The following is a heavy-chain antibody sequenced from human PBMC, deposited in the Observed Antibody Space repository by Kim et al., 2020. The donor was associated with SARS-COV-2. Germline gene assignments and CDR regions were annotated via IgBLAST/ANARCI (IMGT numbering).Heavy chain of an antibody. D-gene: IGHD3-22*01. Sequence: SETLSLTCTVSGGSISSYYWSWIRQPPGKGLEWIGYIYYSGSTNYNPSLKSRVTISVDTSKNQFSLKLSSVTAADTAVYYCARFSGNYYDSSGYYPYGMDVWGQGTTVTVSS. CDR3: ARFSGNYYDSSGYYPYGMDV. J-gene: IGHJ6*02. V-gene: IGHV4-59*13. CDR2: IYYSGST. CDR1: GGSISSYY.